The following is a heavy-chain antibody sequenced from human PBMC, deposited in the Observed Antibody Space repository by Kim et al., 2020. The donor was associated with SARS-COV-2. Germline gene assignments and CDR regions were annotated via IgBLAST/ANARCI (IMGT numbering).Heavy chain of an antibody. CDR3: AREPRILAAAGTPYYYYGMDV. CDR2: ISSSGSTI. J-gene: IGHJ6*02. D-gene: IGHD6-13*01. CDR1: GFTFSSYE. V-gene: IGHV3-48*03. Sequence: GGSLRLSCAASGFTFSSYEMNWVRQAPGKGLEWVSYISSSGSTIYYADSVKGRFTISRDNAKNSLYLQMNSLRAEDTAVYYCAREPRILAAAGTPYYYYGMDVWGQGTTVTVSS.